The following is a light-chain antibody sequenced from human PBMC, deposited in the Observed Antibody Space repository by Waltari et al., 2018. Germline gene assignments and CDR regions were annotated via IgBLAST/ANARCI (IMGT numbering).Light chain of an antibody. Sequence: PDSLPVSLGETATINCKSSQSVVYSFNNKDYIAWYQQKPGQPPKLLIYWASTRASGVPDRFSGSGSGTDFTLTISNLQAEDVAVYYCQQYDNTPYTFGQGTRLEIK. CDR2: WAS. J-gene: IGKJ2*01. V-gene: IGKV4-1*01. CDR1: QSVVYSFNNKDY. CDR3: QQYDNTPYT.